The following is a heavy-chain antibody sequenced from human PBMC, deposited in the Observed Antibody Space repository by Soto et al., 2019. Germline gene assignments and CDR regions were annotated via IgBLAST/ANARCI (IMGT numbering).Heavy chain of an antibody. Sequence: QVQLVQSGAEVKKPGASVKVSCKASGYTFTSYGINWVRQAPGQGLEWLGWISAYDGYTNYAQILQGRVSMTTDTSTKTAYMELRSLRSDDTAMYYCARGGFYDSSGARNYYYYDMNVWGQGTTVTVSS. V-gene: IGHV1-18*01. CDR3: ARGGFYDSSGARNYYYYDMNV. J-gene: IGHJ6*02. D-gene: IGHD3-22*01. CDR1: GYTFTSYG. CDR2: ISAYDGYT.